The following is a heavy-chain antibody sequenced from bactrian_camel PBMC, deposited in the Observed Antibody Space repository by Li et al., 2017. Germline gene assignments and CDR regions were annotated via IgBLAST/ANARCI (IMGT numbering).Heavy chain of an antibody. J-gene: IGHJ4*01. D-gene: IGHD1*01. CDR1: GFTFSSYW. Sequence: HVQLVESGGGLVLPGGSLRLSCAGSGFTFSSYWMSWVRQAPGKGLEWISIMKTDGSGAYYADSVKGRFTVSGDNAKNTLYLQLDSLKPEDTALYYCASKVGMCGPNWSKLRFDSRGPGTQVTVS. CDR2: MKTDGSGA. V-gene: IGHV3S6*01. CDR3: ASKVGMCGPNWSKLRFDS.